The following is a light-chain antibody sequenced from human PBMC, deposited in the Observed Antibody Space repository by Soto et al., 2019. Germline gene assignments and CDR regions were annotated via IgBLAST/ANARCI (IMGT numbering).Light chain of an antibody. CDR1: SSNIGAGYD. J-gene: IGLJ1*01. CDR2: GYN. Sequence: QSVLTQPPSVSGAPGQRVTISCTGSSSNIGAGYDVHWYQQLPGTAPKLLIYGYNNRPSGVPDRFSGSKSGTSASLAITGLQPEDEADYYCQSYDSSLSGSYVFGTGTKLTVL. CDR3: QSYDSSLSGSYV. V-gene: IGLV1-40*01.